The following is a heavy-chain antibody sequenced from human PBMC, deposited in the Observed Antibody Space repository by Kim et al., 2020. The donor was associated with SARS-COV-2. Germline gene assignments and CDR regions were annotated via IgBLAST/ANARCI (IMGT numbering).Heavy chain of an antibody. D-gene: IGHD3-10*01. Sequence: GGSLRLSCAASGFTFSSYGMHWVRQAPGKGLEWVAVISYDGSNKYYADYVKGRFTISRDNSKNTLYLQMNSLRAEDTAVYYCATDNRYYGSGSYLIDYWG. J-gene: IGHJ4*01. CDR2: ISYDGSNK. CDR3: ATDNRYYGSGSYLIDY. V-gene: IGHV3-30*03. CDR1: GFTFSSYG.